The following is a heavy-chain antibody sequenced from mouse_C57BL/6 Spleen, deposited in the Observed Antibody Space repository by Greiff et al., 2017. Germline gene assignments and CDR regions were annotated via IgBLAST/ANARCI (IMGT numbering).Heavy chain of an antibody. CDR2: IRSKSNNYAT. CDR1: GFSFNTYA. Sequence: EVKLMESGGGLVQPKGSLKLSCAASGFSFNTYAMNWVRQAPGKGLEWVARIRSKSNNYATYYADSVKDRFTISRDDSESMLYLQMNNLKTEDTAMYYCVRRGDYDGGFAYWGQGTLVTVSA. D-gene: IGHD2-4*01. V-gene: IGHV10-1*01. J-gene: IGHJ3*01. CDR3: VRRGDYDGGFAY.